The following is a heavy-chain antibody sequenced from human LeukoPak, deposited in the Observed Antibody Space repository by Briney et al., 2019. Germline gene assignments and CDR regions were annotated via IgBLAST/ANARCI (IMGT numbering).Heavy chain of an antibody. CDR1: GDSFSSNSAA. J-gene: IGHJ4*02. CDR3: ARALRYSSGWALDY. Sequence: SQTLSLTCAISGDSFSSNSAAWNWIRQSPSRGLEWLGRTYYRSKWYNDYALSVKSRITINPDTSKNQFSLHLNSVTPEDTAVYYCARALRYSSGWALDYWGQGTPVTVSS. D-gene: IGHD6-19*01. CDR2: TYYRSKWYN. V-gene: IGHV6-1*01.